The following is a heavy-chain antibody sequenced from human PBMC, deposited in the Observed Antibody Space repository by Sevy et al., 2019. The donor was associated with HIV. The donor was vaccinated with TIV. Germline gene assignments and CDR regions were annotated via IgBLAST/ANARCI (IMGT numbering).Heavy chain of an antibody. CDR2: FSFGCGRI. J-gene: IGHJ4*02. CDR1: GFTFSKYS. Sequence: GGSLRLSCEASGFTFSKYSMSWVRQAPGKGLEWVSTFSFGCGRINYADSVKGRFTISRDDSKNTLYLQMNSLRAEDTAVYYCAREGCTKPHDYWGQGILVTVSS. V-gene: IGHV3-23*01. CDR3: AREGCTKPHDY. D-gene: IGHD2-8*01.